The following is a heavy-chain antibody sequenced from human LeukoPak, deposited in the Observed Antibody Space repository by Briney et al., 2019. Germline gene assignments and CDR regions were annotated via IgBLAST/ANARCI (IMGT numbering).Heavy chain of an antibody. CDR1: RYSFTSYW. D-gene: IGHD3-22*01. J-gene: IGHJ6*02. CDR3: ARLIVIGRYYYYGMDV. V-gene: IGHV5-51*01. Sequence: GESLKTSCKGSRYSFTSYWIGWVRQMPGKGLEWMGIIYPGDSDTRYSPSFQGQVTISADKSISTAYLQWSSLKASDTAMYYCARLIVIGRYYYYGMDVWGQGTTVTVSS. CDR2: IYPGDSDT.